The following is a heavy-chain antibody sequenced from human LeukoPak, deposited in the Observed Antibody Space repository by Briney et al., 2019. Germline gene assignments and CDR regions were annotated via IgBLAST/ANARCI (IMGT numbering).Heavy chain of an antibody. CDR3: SRLTHSYYSDTSGYYPYYYMDV. CDR1: AGSISSSDYY. V-gene: IGHV4-39*02. Sequence: SETLSLTCTVSAGSISSSDYYWGWIRQSPGKGLEWIGRIYYGANTYYNPSLKSRVTISVDTSKNHFSLRLSSVTAADTAVYYCSRLTHSYYSDTSGYYPYYYMDVWGEGTTVPVSS. CDR2: IYYGANT. J-gene: IGHJ6*03. D-gene: IGHD3-22*01.